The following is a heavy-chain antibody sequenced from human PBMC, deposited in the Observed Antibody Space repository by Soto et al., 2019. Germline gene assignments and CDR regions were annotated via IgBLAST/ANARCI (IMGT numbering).Heavy chain of an antibody. V-gene: IGHV4-30-4*01. CDR2: ISYSGNT. D-gene: IGHD1-1*01. Sequence: PSETLSLTCSVSGDSVTIRDFYWSWIRPPPGKGLEWIGYISYSGNTFYNSSLKSRVTISVDTSQNQFSLKMSSVAAAHTAVYYCARETMWPSGRYYFYGMDVWGQGTTVTVSS. CDR1: GDSVTIRDFY. CDR3: ARETMWPSGRYYFYGMDV. J-gene: IGHJ6*02.